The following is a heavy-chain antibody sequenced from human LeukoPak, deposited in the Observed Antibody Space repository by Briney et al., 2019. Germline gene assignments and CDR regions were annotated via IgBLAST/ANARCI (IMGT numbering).Heavy chain of an antibody. Sequence: PSETLSLTCTVSGGSISSSSYYWGWIRQPPGKGLEWIGSIYYSGSTCYNPSLKSRVTISVDTSKNQFSLKLSSVTAADTAVYYCARHLGIAAAGNAFDIWGQGTMVTVSS. D-gene: IGHD6-13*01. V-gene: IGHV4-39*01. CDR3: ARHLGIAAAGNAFDI. CDR1: GGSISSSSYY. J-gene: IGHJ3*02. CDR2: IYYSGST.